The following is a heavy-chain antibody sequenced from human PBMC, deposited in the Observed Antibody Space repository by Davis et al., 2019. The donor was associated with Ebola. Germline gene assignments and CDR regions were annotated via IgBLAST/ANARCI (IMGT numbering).Heavy chain of an antibody. Sequence: GGSLRLSCAVSGFTFSTYSMSWVRQAPGKGLEWVSSISSDSDYIYYADSAKGRFTISRDNAKSSLYLQMDSLRAEDTAVYYCAKSGLSVGVVKYHYGMDVWGKGTTVTVSS. CDR1: GFTFSTYS. V-gene: IGHV3-21*04. CDR2: ISSDSDYI. CDR3: AKSGLSVGVVKYHYGMDV. D-gene: IGHD3-3*01. J-gene: IGHJ6*04.